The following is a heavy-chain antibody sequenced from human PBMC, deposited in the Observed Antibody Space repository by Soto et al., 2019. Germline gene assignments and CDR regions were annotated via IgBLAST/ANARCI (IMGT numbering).Heavy chain of an antibody. Sequence: QVQLQESGPGLVKPSQTLSLTCTVSGGSITSGDYYWSWIRQPPGKGLEWIGYVHYSGSTHYNPSLEGRVTISVDTSKNQFSLKVSSVTTADTAVYYCAREGAAFGAPFDLWGQGTLVTVSS. CDR3: AREGAAFGAPFDL. CDR2: VHYSGST. J-gene: IGHJ4*02. D-gene: IGHD3-10*01. V-gene: IGHV4-30-4*01. CDR1: GGSITSGDYY.